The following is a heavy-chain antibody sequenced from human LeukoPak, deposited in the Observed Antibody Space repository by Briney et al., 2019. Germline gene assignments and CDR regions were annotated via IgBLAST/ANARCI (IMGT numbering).Heavy chain of an antibody. CDR1: GFTFSSYA. CDR3: VRALEAGAYFYYHGMDV. D-gene: IGHD6-19*01. Sequence: GGSLRLSCAASGFTFSSYAMHWVRQTPGKGLEYVSVISSSGRSTYYATSVKGRFTISRDNSKNTLYLQMGSLRPEDMAVYYCVRALEAGAYFYYHGMDVWGQGTTVTVSS. V-gene: IGHV3-64*01. J-gene: IGHJ6*02. CDR2: ISSSGRST.